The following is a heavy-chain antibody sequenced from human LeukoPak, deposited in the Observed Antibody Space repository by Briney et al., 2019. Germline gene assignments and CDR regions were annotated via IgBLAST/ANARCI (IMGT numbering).Heavy chain of an antibody. CDR2: ISSSGSTI. D-gene: IGHD1-26*01. V-gene: IGHV3-48*03. CDR1: GFTFSSYE. CDR3: ARASGSTTIPTKY. Sequence: PGGSLRLSCAASGFTFSSYEMNWVRQAPGKGLEWVSYISSSGSTIYYADSVKGRFTISRDNAKNSLYLQMNSLRAEDTAVYYCARASGSTTIPTKYWGQGTLVTVSS. J-gene: IGHJ4*02.